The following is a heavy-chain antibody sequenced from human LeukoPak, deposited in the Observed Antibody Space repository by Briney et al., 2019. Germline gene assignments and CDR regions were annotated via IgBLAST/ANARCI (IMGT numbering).Heavy chain of an antibody. D-gene: IGHD2-15*01. CDR1: GFSFRSYW. Sequence: GGSLRLSCVASGFSFRSYWMHWVRQVPGKGLVWVSRVSADGSSTSYADAVKGRFTISRDNVKNTVDLQMSGLRAEDTAIYYCTRDKYGGTFDPWGQGTLVTVSS. CDR2: VSADGSST. CDR3: TRDKYGGTFDP. V-gene: IGHV3-74*01. J-gene: IGHJ5*02.